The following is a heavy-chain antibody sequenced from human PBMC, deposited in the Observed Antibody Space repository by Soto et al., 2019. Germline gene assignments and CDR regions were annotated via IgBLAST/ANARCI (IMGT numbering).Heavy chain of an antibody. Sequence: GGSLRLSCSASGFTFSSYAMHWVRQAPGKGLEYVSAISSNGGSTYYADSVRGRFTISRDNSKNTLYLQMSSLRAEDTAVYYCVKVTSQLAFDYWGQGTLVTVSS. V-gene: IGHV3-64D*06. CDR1: GFTFSSYA. D-gene: IGHD6-13*01. CDR2: ISSNGGST. J-gene: IGHJ4*02. CDR3: VKVTSQLAFDY.